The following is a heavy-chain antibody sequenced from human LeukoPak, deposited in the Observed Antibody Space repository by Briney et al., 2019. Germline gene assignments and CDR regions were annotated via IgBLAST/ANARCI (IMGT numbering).Heavy chain of an antibody. D-gene: IGHD3-10*01. CDR2: IYHSGST. CDR3: AKSSGSLFDP. Sequence: SETLSLTCAVYGGSFSGYYWSWIRQPPGKGLEWIGSIYHSGSTYYNPSLKSRVTMSADTSKNQFSLRLSSVTAADTAVYYCAKSSGSLFDPWGQGTLVTVSS. CDR1: GGSFSGYY. J-gene: IGHJ5*02. V-gene: IGHV4-34*01.